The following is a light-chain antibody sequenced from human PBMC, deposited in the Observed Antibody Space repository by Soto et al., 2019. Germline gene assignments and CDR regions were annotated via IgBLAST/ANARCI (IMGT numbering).Light chain of an antibody. CDR3: CSYAGSYTCG. CDR2: DVS. J-gene: IGLJ1*01. CDR1: SSDVGGYNY. V-gene: IGLV2-11*01. Sequence: QSVLTQPRSVSGYPRQSVTISCTGSSSDVGGYNYVSWYQQHPGKAPQLIIYDVSKRPSGVPDRFSGSKSGNTASLTISGLHAQVEADYYCCSYAGSYTCGFGTGTKVT.